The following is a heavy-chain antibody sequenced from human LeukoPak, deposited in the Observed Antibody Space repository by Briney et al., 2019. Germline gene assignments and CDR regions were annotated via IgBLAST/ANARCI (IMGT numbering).Heavy chain of an antibody. CDR2: IYYSGST. CDR1: GGSISSSSYY. CDR3: ARRRSSSLFDY. J-gene: IGHJ4*02. V-gene: IGHV4-39*01. Sequence: SETPSLTCTVSGGSISSSSYYWGWIRQPPGKGLEWIGSIYYSGSTYYNPSLKSRVTISVDTSKNQFSLKLSSVTAADTAVYYCARRRSSSLFDYWGQGTLVTVSS. D-gene: IGHD6-13*01.